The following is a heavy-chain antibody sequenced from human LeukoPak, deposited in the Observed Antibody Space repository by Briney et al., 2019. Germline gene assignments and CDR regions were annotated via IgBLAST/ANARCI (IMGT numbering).Heavy chain of an antibody. CDR2: INTNTGNP. Sequence: ASVKVSCKASGYSLTNYALNWVRQAPGQGLEWMGWINTNTGNPTYAQGFTGRFVFSLDTSVSTAYLQISSLKAEDTAVYYCARDLGSGRGGYEFAYWGQGTLVTVSS. D-gene: IGHD5-12*01. J-gene: IGHJ4*02. V-gene: IGHV7-4-1*02. CDR1: GYSLTNYA. CDR3: ARDLGSGRGGYEFAY.